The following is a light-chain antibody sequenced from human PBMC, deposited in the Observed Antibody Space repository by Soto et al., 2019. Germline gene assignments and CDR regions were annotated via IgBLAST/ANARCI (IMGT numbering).Light chain of an antibody. CDR1: QSLLNSHGYYY. Sequence: DIVMTQSPLSLPVSPGEPASISCRSSQSLLNSHGYYYLDWYLQKPGQSPQILIYLGSYRASGVPDRFSGSGSGTDFTLKISRVEPEDVGVYYCMQGLQTGTFGQGTKLEI. J-gene: IGKJ2*01. V-gene: IGKV2-28*01. CDR3: MQGLQTGT. CDR2: LGS.